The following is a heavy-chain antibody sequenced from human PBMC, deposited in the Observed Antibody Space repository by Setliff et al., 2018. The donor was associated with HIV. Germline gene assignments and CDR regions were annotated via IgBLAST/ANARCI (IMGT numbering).Heavy chain of an antibody. Sequence: PGGSLRLSCAASGFTFSDYYMSWIRQAPGKGLEWVSYISSSSSYTNYSDSVKGRFTISRDNAKNSLDLQMKSLRAEDTAVYYCARVCRGSGWSGLTYYYYYMDVWGKGTAVTGSS. V-gene: IGHV3-11*05. CDR2: ISSSSSYT. CDR1: GFTFSDYY. J-gene: IGHJ6*03. D-gene: IGHD6-19*01. CDR3: ARVCRGSGWSGLTYYYYYMDV.